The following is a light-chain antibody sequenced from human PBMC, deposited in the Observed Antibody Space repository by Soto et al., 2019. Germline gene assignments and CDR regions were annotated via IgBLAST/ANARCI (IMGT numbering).Light chain of an antibody. V-gene: IGKV1-5*03. CDR1: QSISSW. Sequence: DIQMTQSPSTLSASVGDRVTITCRASQSISSWLAWYQQKPGKAPKLLIYKASSLERGGPSRSSASGSGTEFILTISTLQSDDFATSYCQQYNSYSAETFGEATKVEIK. CDR2: KAS. J-gene: IGKJ1*01. CDR3: QQYNSYSAET.